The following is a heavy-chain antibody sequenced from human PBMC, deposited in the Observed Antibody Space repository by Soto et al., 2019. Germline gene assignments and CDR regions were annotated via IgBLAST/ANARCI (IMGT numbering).Heavy chain of an antibody. V-gene: IGHV3-74*01. CDR3: ARDFWAEFDY. D-gene: IGHD7-27*01. CDR2: ITSDGSST. Sequence: EVQLVESGGGLVQPGGSLRLSCTASGFMFSSYWMNWVRQAPGKGLVWVSRITSDGSSTTYADSVRGRFTISRDNAKNTLYLQMNSLRAEDTAVYYCARDFWAEFDYWRHGSLVTVSS. CDR1: GFMFSSYW. J-gene: IGHJ5*01.